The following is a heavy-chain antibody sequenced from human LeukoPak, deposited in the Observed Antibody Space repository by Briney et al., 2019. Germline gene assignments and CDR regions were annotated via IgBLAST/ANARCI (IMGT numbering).Heavy chain of an antibody. Sequence: GGSLRLSCAASGFTFSSYAMSWVRQAPGKGLEWVSAISGSGGSTYYADSVKGRFTISRDNSKNTLYLQMNSLRAEDTAVYYCAKGLFYSDSGSYYSPPFDYWGQGTLVTVSS. V-gene: IGHV3-23*01. CDR3: AKGLFYSDSGSYYSPPFDY. D-gene: IGHD1-26*01. CDR1: GFTFSSYA. CDR2: ISGSGGST. J-gene: IGHJ4*02.